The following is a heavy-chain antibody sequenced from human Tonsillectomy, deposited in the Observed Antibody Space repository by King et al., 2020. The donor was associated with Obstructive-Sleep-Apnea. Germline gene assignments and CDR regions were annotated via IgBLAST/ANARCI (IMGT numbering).Heavy chain of an antibody. D-gene: IGHD6-19*01. Sequence: VQLVESGGGLVKPGGSLRLSCAASGFTFSDYYMSWIRQAPGKGLEWVSYISSSSSYTNYADSVKGRFTISRDNAKNSLYLQMNSLRAEDTAVYYCARLIAVAETVDYWGQGTLVTVSS. V-gene: IGHV3-11*06. J-gene: IGHJ4*02. CDR3: ARLIAVAETVDY. CDR1: GFTFSDYY. CDR2: ISSSSSYT.